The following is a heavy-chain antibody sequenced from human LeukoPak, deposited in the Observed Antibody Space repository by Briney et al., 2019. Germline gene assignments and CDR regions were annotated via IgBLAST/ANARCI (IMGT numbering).Heavy chain of an antibody. CDR3: PSRPLGSKYYYGTDG. V-gene: IGHV4-59*01. CDR1: GGSISSYY. J-gene: IGHJ6*02. CDR2: IYYSGST. Sequence: PSETLSLTCTVSGGSISSYYWSWVRQPPGKGLEWIGYIYYSGSTNYNPSLKSRVTISVDTSKNQFSLKLSSVTAADTAVYYCPSRPLGSKYYYGTDGSSEGTSVTV. D-gene: IGHD2-2*01.